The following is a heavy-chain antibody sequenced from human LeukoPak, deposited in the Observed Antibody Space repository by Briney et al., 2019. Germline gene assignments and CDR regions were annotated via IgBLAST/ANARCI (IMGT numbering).Heavy chain of an antibody. D-gene: IGHD2-15*01. Sequence: PGGSLRLSCAASGFRFSTFVMSWVRQAPGNGLDWVSTMSGSGANTYYADSVKGQFTVSRDNSKNTLYLQLNSLRVEVTAVYYCAKGPVAGTRWFDPWGQGTLVTVSS. J-gene: IGHJ5*02. CDR2: MSGSGANT. CDR3: AKGPVAGTRWFDP. V-gene: IGHV3-23*01. CDR1: GFRFSTFV.